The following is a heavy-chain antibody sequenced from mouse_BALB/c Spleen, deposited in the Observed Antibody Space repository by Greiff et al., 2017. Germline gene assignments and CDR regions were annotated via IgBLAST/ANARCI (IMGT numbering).Heavy chain of an antibody. V-gene: IGHV5-6-5*01. J-gene: IGHJ4*01. Sequence: EVKLMESGGGLVKPGGSLKLSCAASGFTFSSYAMSWVRQTPEKRLEWVASISSGGSTYYPDSVKGRFTISRDNARNILYLQMSSLRSEDTAMYYCARWVTTATLYAMDYWGQGTSVTVSS. D-gene: IGHD1-2*01. CDR3: ARWVTTATLYAMDY. CDR1: GFTFSSYA. CDR2: ISSGGST.